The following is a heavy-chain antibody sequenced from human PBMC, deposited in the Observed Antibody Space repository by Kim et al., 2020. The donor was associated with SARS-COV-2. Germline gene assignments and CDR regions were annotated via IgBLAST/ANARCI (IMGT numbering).Heavy chain of an antibody. J-gene: IGHJ4*02. D-gene: IGHD1-26*01. CDR3: AREVNSGSYAFDY. Sequence: SAQNLQGRVNMPTDTSTSTAYMELRSLRSDDTAVYYCAREVNSGSYAFDYWGQGTLVTVSS. V-gene: IGHV1-18*01.